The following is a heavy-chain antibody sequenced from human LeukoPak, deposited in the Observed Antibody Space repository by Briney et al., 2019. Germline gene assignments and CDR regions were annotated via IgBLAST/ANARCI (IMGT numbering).Heavy chain of an antibody. J-gene: IGHJ1*01. CDR1: GFTFDNYA. CDR3: ARAYKDRSLAGKKEFFQH. V-gene: IGHV3-9*01. Sequence: GGSLRLSCAASGFTFDNYAMNWVRQVPGKGLEWISLISWNSGTIGYAGSVKGRLTISRDNANNFLYLQMNSLRAEDTALYYCARAYKDRSLAGKKEFFQHWGQGTLVTVSS. D-gene: IGHD6-19*01. CDR2: ISWNSGTI.